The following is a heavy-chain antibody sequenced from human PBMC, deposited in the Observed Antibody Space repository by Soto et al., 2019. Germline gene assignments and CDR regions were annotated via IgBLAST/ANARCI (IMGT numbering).Heavy chain of an antibody. V-gene: IGHV3-30*18. J-gene: IGHJ4*02. Sequence: GGSLRLSCAASGFTFSSYGMHWVRQAPGKGLEWVAVISYDGSNKYYADSVKGRFTISRDNSKNTLYLQMNSLRAEDTAVYYCAKAPFSEGTGSFDYWGQGTLVTVSS. D-gene: IGHD1-1*01. CDR1: GFTFSSYG. CDR3: AKAPFSEGTGSFDY. CDR2: ISYDGSNK.